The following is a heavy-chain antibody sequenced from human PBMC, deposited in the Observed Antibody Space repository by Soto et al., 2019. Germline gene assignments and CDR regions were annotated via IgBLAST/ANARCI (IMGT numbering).Heavy chain of an antibody. CDR1: GGSFSGYY. CDR2: INHSGST. J-gene: IGHJ4*02. V-gene: IGHV4-34*01. Sequence: PSETLSLTCAVYGGSFSGYYWSWIRQPPGKGLEWIGEINHSGSTNYNPSLKSRVTISVDTSKNQFSLKLSSVTAADTAVYYCARGTRLGYWGKGTLVTVSS. D-gene: IGHD3-9*01. CDR3: ARGTRLGY.